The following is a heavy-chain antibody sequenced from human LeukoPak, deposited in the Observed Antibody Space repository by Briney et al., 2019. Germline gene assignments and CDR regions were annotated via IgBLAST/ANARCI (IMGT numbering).Heavy chain of an antibody. CDR2: IKGGGGDP. J-gene: IGHJ4*02. CDR1: GFTFSTYA. Sequence: GGSLRLSCAASGFTFSTYAMGWIRQAPGEGLEWVSSIKGGGGDPFYADSVRGRFTISRDKSKNTLYLQLNSLRPEDTAVYFCAQGGHDFNPFYYWGQGTLVTVSS. CDR3: AQGGHDFNPFYY. V-gene: IGHV3-23*01. D-gene: IGHD2-21*02.